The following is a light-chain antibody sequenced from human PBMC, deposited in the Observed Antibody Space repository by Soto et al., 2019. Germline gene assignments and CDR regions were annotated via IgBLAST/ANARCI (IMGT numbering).Light chain of an antibody. CDR3: QQSYSTPIT. V-gene: IGKV3D-20*01. Sequence: VLTYSLAAVSLTQGERATRPRGASQSVSSRYVAWYQQKPGLAPRLVIYDASSRAAGIPDRFSGSGSGTDFTLTISSLQPEDFATYYCQQSYSTPITFAQGARLEIK. CDR2: DAS. J-gene: IGKJ5*01. CDR1: QSVSSRY.